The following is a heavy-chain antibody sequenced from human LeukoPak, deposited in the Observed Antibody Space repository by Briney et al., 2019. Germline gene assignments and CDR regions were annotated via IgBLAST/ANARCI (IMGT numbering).Heavy chain of an antibody. Sequence: GGSLTLSCAASGFTFSSYEMNWVRQAPGKGLEWVSYISSSAGTTYYADSVKGRFTISRDNAKNSLYLQMNILRAEDTAVYFCARQQQQLWYDWGQGTLVTVSS. J-gene: IGHJ4*02. V-gene: IGHV3-48*03. CDR2: ISSSAGTT. D-gene: IGHD5-18*01. CDR3: ARQQQQLWYD. CDR1: GFTFSSYE.